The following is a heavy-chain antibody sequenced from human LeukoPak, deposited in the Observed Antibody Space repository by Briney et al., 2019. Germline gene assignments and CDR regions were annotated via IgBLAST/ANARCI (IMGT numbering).Heavy chain of an antibody. CDR3: ARTRSGYIGYYFDY. CDR2: IYYSGST. V-gene: IGHV4-59*01. CDR1: GGSMRTYY. D-gene: IGHD5-12*01. J-gene: IGHJ4*02. Sequence: SETLSLTCTVSGGSMRTYYWSWIRQPPGKGLECIGYIYYSGSTNYSPSLKSRVIISVDTSKNQFSLKLSSVTAADTAVYYCARTRSGYIGYYFDYWGQGTLVTVSS.